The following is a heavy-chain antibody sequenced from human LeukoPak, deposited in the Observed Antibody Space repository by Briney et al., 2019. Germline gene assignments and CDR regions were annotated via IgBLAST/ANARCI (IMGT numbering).Heavy chain of an antibody. CDR2: IYHTGST. V-gene: IGHV4-30-2*01. Sequence: SQTLSLTCAVSGGSISSGLYSWSWIRQPLGKGLEWIGYIYHTGSTYYNPSLKSRVTISVDTSKNQFSLRLNSVTPEDTAVYYCARLRWVRAAADPVGLSPYGMDVWGQGTTVTVSS. CDR1: GGSISSGLYS. J-gene: IGHJ6*02. D-gene: IGHD6-13*01. CDR3: ARLRWVRAAADPVGLSPYGMDV.